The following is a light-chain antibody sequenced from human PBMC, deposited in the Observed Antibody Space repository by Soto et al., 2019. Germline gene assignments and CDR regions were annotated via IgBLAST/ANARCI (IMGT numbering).Light chain of an antibody. J-gene: IGLJ1*01. CDR3: SSKRGSTGV. Sequence: QSALTQPASVSGSPGQTITISCTGTSSDVGGYDYVSWHQQHPGKAPKLMIYDVSKRPSGVSNRFSGSKSGNMASLTISGLQAEDDADYYCSSKRGSTGVFGTGTKVTVL. V-gene: IGLV2-14*01. CDR2: DVS. CDR1: SSDVGGYDY.